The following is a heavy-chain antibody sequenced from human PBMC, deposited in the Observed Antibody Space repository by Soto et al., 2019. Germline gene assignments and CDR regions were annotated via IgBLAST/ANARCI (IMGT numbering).Heavy chain of an antibody. V-gene: IGHV3-21*01. CDR2: ISSSSSYI. Sequence: GGSLRLSCAASGFTFSNYSMNWVRQAPGKGLEWVSSISSSSSYIYYADSVKGRFTISRDNAKNSLYLQMNSLRAEDTAVYYCARELGRKFDSWGQGTLVTVSS. J-gene: IGHJ4*02. CDR3: ARELGRKFDS. CDR1: GFTFSNYS.